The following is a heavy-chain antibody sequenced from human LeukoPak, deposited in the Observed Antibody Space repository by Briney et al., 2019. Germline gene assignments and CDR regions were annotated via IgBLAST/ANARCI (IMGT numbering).Heavy chain of an antibody. J-gene: IGHJ3*02. CDR3: ARTGYSSGWYGSFDI. V-gene: IGHV5-51*01. CDR2: IYPGDSDT. CDR1: GYSFTNYW. Sequence: GESLKISCKGSGYSFTNYWIGWVRQMSGKGLEWRGIIYPGDSDTRYSPSFQGQVTISAAKSIITAYLQWSSLKASDTAMYYCARTGYSSGWYGSFDIWGQGTLVTVSS. D-gene: IGHD6-19*01.